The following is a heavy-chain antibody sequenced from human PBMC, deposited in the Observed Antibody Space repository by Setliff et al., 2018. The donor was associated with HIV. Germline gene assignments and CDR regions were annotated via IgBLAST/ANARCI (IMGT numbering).Heavy chain of an antibody. D-gene: IGHD2-15*01. Sequence: SETLSLTCNVYGGPFNVHKWNWVRQTPAKGLEWIGDISHTGSASYNPSLKSRLVVSVDESKNQFSLNLSSVTAADTAVYYCARGYCSGGFCHPNYYHYMDVWGKGTTVTVSS. CDR3: ARGYCSGGFCHPNYYHYMDV. CDR1: GGPFNVHK. CDR2: ISHTGSA. J-gene: IGHJ6*03. V-gene: IGHV4-34*09.